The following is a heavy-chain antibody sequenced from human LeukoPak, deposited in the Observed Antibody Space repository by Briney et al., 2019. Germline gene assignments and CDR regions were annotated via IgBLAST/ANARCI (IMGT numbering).Heavy chain of an antibody. J-gene: IGHJ4*02. CDR1: GYTFTSYD. D-gene: IGHD5-24*01. Sequence: ASVKVSCKASGYTFTSYDINWVRQATGQGLKWMGWMNPNSGNTGYAQKFQGRVTMTRNTSISTAYMELSSLRSEDTAVYYCARGVRRRDGYNLGYWGQGTLVTVSS. CDR2: MNPNSGNT. V-gene: IGHV1-8*01. CDR3: ARGVRRRDGYNLGY.